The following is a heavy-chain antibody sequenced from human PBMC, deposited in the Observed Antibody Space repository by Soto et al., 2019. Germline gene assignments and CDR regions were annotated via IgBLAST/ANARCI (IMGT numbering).Heavy chain of an antibody. CDR3: ARRYSSSWCFDY. CDR1: GGSISSYY. J-gene: IGHJ4*02. D-gene: IGHD6-13*01. V-gene: IGHV4-59*08. Sequence: SETLSLTCTVSGGSISSYYWSWIRQPPGKGLEWIGYIYYSGSTNYNPSLKSRVTISVDTSKNQFSLKLSSVTAADTAVYYCARRYSSSWCFDYWGQGTLVTVSS. CDR2: IYYSGST.